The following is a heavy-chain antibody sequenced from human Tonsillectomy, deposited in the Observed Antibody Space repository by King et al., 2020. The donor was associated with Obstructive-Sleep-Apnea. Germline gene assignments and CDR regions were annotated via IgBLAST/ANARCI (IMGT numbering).Heavy chain of an antibody. J-gene: IGHJ6*02. Sequence: VQLQESGPGLVKPSETLSLTCTVSGGSISSYYWSWIRQHPGKGLEWIGYLYYSGSTNYNPSLESRVTISVDTSKNQPSLKLSAVTAADTAVYYCARQNVGEMATSYYYYGMGLWGQGTTVTVSS. CDR3: ARQNVGEMATSYYYYGMGL. V-gene: IGHV4-59*08. CDR2: LYYSGST. D-gene: IGHD5-24*01. CDR1: GGSISSYY.